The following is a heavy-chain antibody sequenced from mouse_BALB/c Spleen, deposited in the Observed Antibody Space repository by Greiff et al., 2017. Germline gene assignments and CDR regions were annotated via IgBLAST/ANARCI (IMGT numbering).Heavy chain of an antibody. CDR1: GFTFSSFG. V-gene: IGHV5-17*02. D-gene: IGHD1-1*01. Sequence: DVMLVESGGGLVQPGGSRKLSCAASGFTFSSFGMHWVRQAPEKGLEWVAYISSGSSTIYYADTVKGRFTISRDNPKNTLFLQMTSLRSEDTAMYYCARGDYYGSSEDYFDYWGQGTTLTVSS. J-gene: IGHJ2*01. CDR2: ISSGSSTI. CDR3: ARGDYYGSSEDYFDY.